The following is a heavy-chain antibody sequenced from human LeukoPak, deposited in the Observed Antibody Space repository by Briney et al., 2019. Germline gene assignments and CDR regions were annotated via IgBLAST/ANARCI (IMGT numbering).Heavy chain of an antibody. CDR1: GYSIRSGYY. CDR3: ARISPYYGDYPQYYYYYMGV. D-gene: IGHD4-17*01. CDR2: IYHSGNT. Sequence: KPSETLSLTCAVSGYSIRSGYYWGWIRQPPGKGLEWIGNIYHSGNTYYNPSLKSRVTISVDTSKNQFSLKLSSVTASDTAVYYCARISPYYGDYPQYYYYYMGVWGKGTTVTVSS. V-gene: IGHV4-38-2*01. J-gene: IGHJ6*03.